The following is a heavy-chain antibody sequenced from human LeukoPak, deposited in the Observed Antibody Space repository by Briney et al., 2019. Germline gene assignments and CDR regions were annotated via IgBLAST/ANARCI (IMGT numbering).Heavy chain of an antibody. CDR2: IKEDGGEK. Sequence: GSLRLSCAASGFIFSSYWMSWVRQAPGKGLEWVANIKEDGGEKYYVDSVKGRFTISRDNAKNSLYLQTNSLRAEDTAVYYCARRALRYCSSTSCPAQYYGVDVWGKGTTVTVSS. J-gene: IGHJ6*04. D-gene: IGHD2-2*01. CDR3: ARRALRYCSSTSCPAQYYGVDV. V-gene: IGHV3-7*03. CDR1: GFIFSSYW.